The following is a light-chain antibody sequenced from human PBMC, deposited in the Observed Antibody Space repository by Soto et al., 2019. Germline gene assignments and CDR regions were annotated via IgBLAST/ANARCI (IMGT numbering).Light chain of an antibody. CDR1: QSVSSNY. Sequence: DIVLTQSPGTLSLSPGERAPLSCRASQSVSSNYLAWYQQKPGQAPRLLIYGASTRATGVPDRFSGSGSGTDFTLTISRLEPEDFAVYHCQQYGSLSWTFGQGTKVDIK. CDR3: QQYGSLSWT. CDR2: GAS. J-gene: IGKJ1*01. V-gene: IGKV3-20*01.